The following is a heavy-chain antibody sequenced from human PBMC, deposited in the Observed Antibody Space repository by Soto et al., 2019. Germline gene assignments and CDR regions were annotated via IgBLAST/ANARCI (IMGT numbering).Heavy chain of an antibody. D-gene: IGHD6-19*01. Sequence: LRLSCGASGFTFSNYYMSWIRQAPGKGLEWVSYFRSTGRTIYYADFVKGRFTVSRDNDQNSLYLKQNRLRVEATAVYYCARSYSSGWEFDYWGQGTQVTVSS. V-gene: IGHV3-11*01. CDR3: ARSYSSGWEFDY. CDR2: FRSTGRTI. CDR1: GFTFSNYY. J-gene: IGHJ4*02.